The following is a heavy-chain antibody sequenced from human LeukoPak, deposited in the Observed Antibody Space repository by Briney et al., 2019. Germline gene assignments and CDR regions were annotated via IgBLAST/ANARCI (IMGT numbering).Heavy chain of an antibody. CDR3: ARQIAVAGPGGY. J-gene: IGHJ4*02. CDR2: IYHSGST. D-gene: IGHD6-19*01. V-gene: IGHV4-38-2*02. Sequence: SETLSLTCTVSGYSISSGYYWGWIRQPPGKGLEWIGSIYHSGSTYYNPSLKSRVTISVDTSKNQFSLKLSSMTAADTAVYYCARQIAVAGPGGYWGQGTLVTVSS. CDR1: GYSISSGYY.